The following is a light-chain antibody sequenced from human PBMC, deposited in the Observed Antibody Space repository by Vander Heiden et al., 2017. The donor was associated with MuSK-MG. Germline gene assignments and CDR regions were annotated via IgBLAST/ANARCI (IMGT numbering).Light chain of an antibody. Sequence: EIVMTQSPATLSVSPGEGATLSCRASQSVSSNLAWYQQRPGQPPRLLIYDASSRATGVPARFSGSGSETEFTLTISSLQSEDFAVYYCQQYNNWPRVFGPGTKVDIK. CDR3: QQYNNWPRV. J-gene: IGKJ3*01. CDR1: QSVSSN. CDR2: DAS. V-gene: IGKV3-15*01.